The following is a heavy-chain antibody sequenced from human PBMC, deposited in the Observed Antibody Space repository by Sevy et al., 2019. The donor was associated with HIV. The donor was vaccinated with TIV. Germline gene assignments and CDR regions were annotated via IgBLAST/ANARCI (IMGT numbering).Heavy chain of an antibody. J-gene: IGHJ4*02. Sequence: GGSLRLSCAASGFTFSSYAMSWVRQAPGKGLEWVSAISGSGGSTYYADSVKGRFTISRDNSKNTLYLQMNSLRAEDTAGYYGAKSARSIPTSDYWGQGTLVTVSS. V-gene: IGHV3-23*01. CDR2: ISGSGGST. CDR3: AKSARSIPTSDY. CDR1: GFTFSSYA.